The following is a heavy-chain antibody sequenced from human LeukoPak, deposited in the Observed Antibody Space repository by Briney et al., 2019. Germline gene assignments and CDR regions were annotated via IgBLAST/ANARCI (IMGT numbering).Heavy chain of an antibody. CDR2: MSHDGSKK. CDR1: GWSLAKFG. Sequence: GGSLRLSCEASGWSLAKFGIHWVRQAPGKGLEWVAVMSHDGSKKFHADPVKGRFTISRDNSKNTVFLQMNSLRSEDTAVYYCAKDFGFGELSDKNAFDIWGQGTMVTVSS. CDR3: AKDFGFGELSDKNAFDI. D-gene: IGHD3-10*01. V-gene: IGHV3-30*18. J-gene: IGHJ3*02.